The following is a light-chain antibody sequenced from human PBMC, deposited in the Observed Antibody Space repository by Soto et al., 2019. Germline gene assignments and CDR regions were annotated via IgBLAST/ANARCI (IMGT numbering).Light chain of an antibody. CDR2: DAS. CDR1: QDINNS. J-gene: IGKJ4*01. V-gene: IGKV1-33*01. CDR3: QQFDKLPLT. Sequence: DIQMTQSLSSLSASVGDRATITCQASQDINNSLNWYQQRPGEAPKLLVYDASILEAGVPSRFSGRGFGTTFTLTISSLQPEDLATYFCQQFDKLPLTFGGGTKLELK.